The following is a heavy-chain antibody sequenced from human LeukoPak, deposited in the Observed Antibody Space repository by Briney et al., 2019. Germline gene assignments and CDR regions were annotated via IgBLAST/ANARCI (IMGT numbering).Heavy chain of an antibody. V-gene: IGHV4-34*01. Sequence: SETLSLTCAVYGGSFSGFYWSWIRQPPGKGLEWIGSIYYSGSTYYNPSLKSRVTISVNTSKNQFSLKLNSVTATDTAVYYCARHYGPWGQGTLVTVSS. CDR3: ARHYGP. J-gene: IGHJ4*02. D-gene: IGHD3-16*01. CDR1: GGSFSGFY. CDR2: IYYSGST.